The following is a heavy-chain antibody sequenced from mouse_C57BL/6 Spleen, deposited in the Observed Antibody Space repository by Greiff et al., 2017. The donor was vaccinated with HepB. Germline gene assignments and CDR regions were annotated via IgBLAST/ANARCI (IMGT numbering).Heavy chain of an antibody. J-gene: IGHJ2*01. V-gene: IGHV1-85*01. CDR2: IYPRDGST. D-gene: IGHD1-1*01. CDR3: ARGYYGSRDY. Sequence: VQLQQSGPELVKPGASVKLSCKASGYTFTSYDINWVKQRPGPGLEWIGWIYPRDGSTKYNEKVKGKATLTVYTSSSTSYMELHSLTSEDSAVYFCARGYYGSRDYWGQGTTLTVSS. CDR1: GYTFTSYD.